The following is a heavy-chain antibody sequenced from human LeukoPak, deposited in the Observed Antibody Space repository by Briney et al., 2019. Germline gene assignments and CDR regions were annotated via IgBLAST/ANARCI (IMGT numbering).Heavy chain of an antibody. J-gene: IGHJ5*02. CDR3: TKDPNGDYIGAFDP. D-gene: IGHD4-17*01. CDR2: ITGGHYAT. Sequence: GGSLRLSCAASGFSFSSFAMTWVRQAPGEGLEWVSSITGGHYATYNTDSVKGRFTISRDNAKNTLYLQMNSLRADDTAIYYCTKDPNGDYIGAFDPWGQGTLVTVSS. CDR1: GFSFSSFA. V-gene: IGHV3-23*01.